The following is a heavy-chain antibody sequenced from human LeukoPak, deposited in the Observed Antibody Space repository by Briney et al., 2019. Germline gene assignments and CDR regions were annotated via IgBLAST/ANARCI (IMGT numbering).Heavy chain of an antibody. CDR1: GFTFSNYN. D-gene: IGHD4-11*01. V-gene: IGHV3-48*02. CDR3: AAYSNYAYSFDP. Sequence: GGSLRLSCTASGFTFSNYNMNGVRQAPGKGLEWVSYISSSSRATYYADSVKGRFTISRDNAKNSLYLQMNSLTDEDTAVYYCAAYSNYAYSFDPWGQGTLVTVSS. CDR2: ISSSSRAT. J-gene: IGHJ5*02.